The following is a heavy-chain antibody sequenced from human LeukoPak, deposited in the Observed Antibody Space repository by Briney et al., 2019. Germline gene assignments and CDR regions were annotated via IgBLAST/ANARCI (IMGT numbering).Heavy chain of an antibody. CDR1: GDSVSSNSAA. J-gene: IGHJ3*02. Sequence: SQTLSLTCAISGDSVSSNSAAWNWIRQSPSRGLEWLGRTYYRSKWYNDYAVSVKSRITINPDTSKNQFSLQLNSVTPEDTAVYYCARVLSGIVVVPAANDAFDIWGQGTMVTVSS. V-gene: IGHV6-1*01. D-gene: IGHD2-2*01. CDR3: ARVLSGIVVVPAANDAFDI. CDR2: TYYRSKWYN.